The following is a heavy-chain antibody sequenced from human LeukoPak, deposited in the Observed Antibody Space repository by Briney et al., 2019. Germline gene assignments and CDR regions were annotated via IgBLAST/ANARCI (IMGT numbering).Heavy chain of an antibody. CDR3: ARAPTTVVYFDY. CDR2: IYHSGST. V-gene: IGHV4-30-2*01. J-gene: IGHJ4*02. CDR1: GGSISSGGYS. Sequence: SETLSLTRAVSGGSISSGGYSWSWIRQPPGKGLEWIGYIYHSGSTYYNPSLKSRVTISVDRSKNQFSLKLSSVTAADTAVYYCARAPTTVVYFDYWGQGTLVTVSS. D-gene: IGHD4-11*01.